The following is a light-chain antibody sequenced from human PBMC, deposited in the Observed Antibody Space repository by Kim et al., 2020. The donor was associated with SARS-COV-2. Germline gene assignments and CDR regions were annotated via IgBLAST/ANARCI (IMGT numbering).Light chain of an antibody. J-gene: IGLJ3*02. Sequence: ALGNTGRITCQGDSLRSYYASWYQQKPGQAPVLVIYGKNNRPSGIPDRFSGSSSGNTASLTITGAQAEDEADYYCNSRDSSGNRLVFGGGTQLTVL. V-gene: IGLV3-19*01. CDR2: GKN. CDR1: SLRSYY. CDR3: NSRDSSGNRLV.